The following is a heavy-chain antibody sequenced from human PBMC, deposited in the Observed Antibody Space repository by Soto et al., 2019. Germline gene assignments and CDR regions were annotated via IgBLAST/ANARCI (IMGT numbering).Heavy chain of an antibody. D-gene: IGHD6-19*01. CDR1: GLTLSNYA. J-gene: IGHJ4*02. Sequence: QVQLVESGGGVVQPGRSLRLSCAASGLTLSNYAMHWVRQAPGKGLEWVAVISYDGSNRYYADSVKGRFTISRDNSKKTLYLQMNSLRAEDTAVYYCARVTQAVAADYGVQGTLVTVS. CDR2: ISYDGSNR. V-gene: IGHV3-30-3*01. CDR3: ARVTQAVAADY.